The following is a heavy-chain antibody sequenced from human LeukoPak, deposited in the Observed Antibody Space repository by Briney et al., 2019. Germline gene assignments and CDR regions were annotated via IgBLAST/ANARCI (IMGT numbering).Heavy chain of an antibody. J-gene: IGHJ6*04. V-gene: IGHV3-23*01. CDR3: AKGGASSPYTYIDV. CDR1: GFTFSSFA. CDR2: ITGSHGPT. D-gene: IGHD6-6*01. Sequence: GGSLRLSCAASGFTFSSFAMTWVRQAPGKGLEWVSSITGSHGPTYNTDSVKGRFTISRDNSKNTLYLQMNSLRADDTAVYHCAKGGASSPYTYIDVWGKGTTVIVSS.